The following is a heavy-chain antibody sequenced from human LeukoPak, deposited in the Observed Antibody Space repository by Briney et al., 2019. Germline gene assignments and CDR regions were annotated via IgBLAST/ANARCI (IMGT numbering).Heavy chain of an antibody. J-gene: IGHJ4*02. D-gene: IGHD5-18*01. CDR2: IYPGDSDT. CDR1: GYTFTNYW. CDR3: ASEADRDTRPPR. Sequence: GESLKISCRGSGYTFTNYWIAWVRQMPGKGLEWMGIIYPGDSDTRYSPSFQGQVTISADKSTSTAYLQWSSLKASDTAMYYCASEADRDTRPPRWGQGTLVTVSS. V-gene: IGHV5-51*01.